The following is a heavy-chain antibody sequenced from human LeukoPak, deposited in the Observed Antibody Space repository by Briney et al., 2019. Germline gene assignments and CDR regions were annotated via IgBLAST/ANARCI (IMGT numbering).Heavy chain of an antibody. Sequence: PGGSLRLSCAASGFTFSTYWMTWVRQAPGKGLEWVANIKQDGSEKYYVDSVKGRFTISRDNAKNSLYLQMNSLRAEDTAVYYCAKDPTSSSALDYWGQGTLVTVSS. CDR2: IKQDGSEK. D-gene: IGHD6-6*01. J-gene: IGHJ4*02. CDR3: AKDPTSSSALDY. CDR1: GFTFSTYW. V-gene: IGHV3-7*01.